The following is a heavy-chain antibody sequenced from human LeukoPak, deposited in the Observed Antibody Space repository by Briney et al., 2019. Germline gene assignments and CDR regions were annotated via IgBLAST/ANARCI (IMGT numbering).Heavy chain of an antibody. D-gene: IGHD6-19*01. CDR2: ISAYTGNT. J-gene: IGHJ4*02. CDR1: GYTFTNYG. CDR3: ARFLGVGSDWGRDY. V-gene: IGHV1-18*01. Sequence: ASVKVSFKASGYTFTNYGISWVRQAPGQGLEWMGWISAYTGNTNYAQNFQGRVTMTTDTSTSTAFMELRKLRAEDTAVYYCARFLGVGSDWGRDYWGQGTLVTVSS.